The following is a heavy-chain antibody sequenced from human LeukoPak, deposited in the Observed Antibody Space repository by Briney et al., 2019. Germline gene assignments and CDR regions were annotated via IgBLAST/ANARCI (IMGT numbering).Heavy chain of an antibody. CDR3: AKENPVGGANYFDY. J-gene: IGHJ4*02. CDR1: GFIFSTYP. CDR2: ITGSGDST. Sequence: GGSLRLSCAASGFIFSTYPMSWVRQAPGKGLEWVSAITGSGDSTFYADSVKGRCTISRDNSKNTLSLQMNTLRAEDTAIYYCAKENPVGGANYFDYWGQGTLVTVSS. D-gene: IGHD1-26*01. V-gene: IGHV3-23*01.